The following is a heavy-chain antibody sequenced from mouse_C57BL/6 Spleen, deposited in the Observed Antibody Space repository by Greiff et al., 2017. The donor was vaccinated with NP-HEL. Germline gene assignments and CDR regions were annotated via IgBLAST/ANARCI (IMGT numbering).Heavy chain of an antibody. V-gene: IGHV5-9*01. CDR2: ISGGGGNT. CDR3: ARHENYDYDEGYYYAMDY. D-gene: IGHD2-4*01. CDR1: GFTFSSYT. J-gene: IGHJ4*01. Sequence: EVMLVESGGGLVKPGGSLKLSCAASGFTFSSYTMSWVRQTPEKRLEWVATISGGGGNTYYPDSVKGRFTISRDNAKNTLYLKMSSLRSEDTALYYCARHENYDYDEGYYYAMDYWGQGTSVTVSS.